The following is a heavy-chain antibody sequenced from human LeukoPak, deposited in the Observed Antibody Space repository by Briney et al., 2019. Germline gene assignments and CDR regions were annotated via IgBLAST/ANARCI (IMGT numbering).Heavy chain of an antibody. CDR2: ISSTSNYI. D-gene: IGHD3-3*01. CDR1: GFTFSSYD. V-gene: IGHV3-21*01. J-gene: IGHJ5*02. Sequence: GGSLRLSCVASGFTFSSYDMNWVRQAPGKGLEWVSSISSTSNYINYADSVKGRFTISRDNAKSSLYLQMNSLRVDDTAVYYCARTVFGAYNWFDPWGQGALVTVSS. CDR3: ARTVFGAYNWFDP.